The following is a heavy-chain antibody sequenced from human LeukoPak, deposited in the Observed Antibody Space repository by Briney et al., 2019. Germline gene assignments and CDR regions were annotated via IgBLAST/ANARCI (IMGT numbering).Heavy chain of an antibody. V-gene: IGHV1-46*01. CDR2: INPSGGST. D-gene: IGHD6-19*01. CDR3: ARGAYNSGWYLGF. CDR1: GYTFTSYY. Sequence: ASVKVSCKASGYTFTSYYMHWVRQAPGQGLEWMGIINPSGGSTTYAQRFHGRVTMTSDTSTSTVYMELSSLRSEDTAVYYCARGAYNSGWYLGFWGQGTLVTVSS. J-gene: IGHJ4*02.